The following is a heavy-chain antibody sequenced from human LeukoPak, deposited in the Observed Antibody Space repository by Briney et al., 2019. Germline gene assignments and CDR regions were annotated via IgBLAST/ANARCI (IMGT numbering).Heavy chain of an antibody. CDR3: ARAPSYYYGSGNDPHFDY. CDR1: GGSFSGYF. CDR2: INRSGST. V-gene: IGHV4-34*01. J-gene: IGHJ4*02. D-gene: IGHD3-10*01. Sequence: SETLSFTCAVYGGSFSGYFWSWFRQPPGKGLEWIGEINRSGSTNYNSSLSLKSRVTISVDTSKNQFSLKLSSVTAADTAVYYCARAPSYYYGSGNDPHFDYWGQGTLVTVSS.